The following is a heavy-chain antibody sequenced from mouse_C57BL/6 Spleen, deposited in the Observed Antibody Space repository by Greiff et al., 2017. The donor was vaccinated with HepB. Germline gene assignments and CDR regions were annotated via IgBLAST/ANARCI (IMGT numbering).Heavy chain of an antibody. J-gene: IGHJ2*01. CDR2: IYPGSGST. V-gene: IGHV1-55*01. Sequence: QVQLQQPGTELVKPGASVKLSCKASGYTFTSYWMHWVKQRPGQGLEWIGDIYPGSGSTNYNEKFKSKATLTVDTSSSTAYMQLSSLTSEDSAVYYCATGTNYWGQGTTLTVSS. CDR1: GYTFTSYW. CDR3: ATGTNY. D-gene: IGHD4-1*01.